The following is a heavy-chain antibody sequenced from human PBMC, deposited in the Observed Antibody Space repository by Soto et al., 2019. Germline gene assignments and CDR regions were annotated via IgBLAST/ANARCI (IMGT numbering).Heavy chain of an antibody. CDR1: GFTFSNYA. CDR2: INYSGGST. Sequence: EVQLLESGGGLVQPGGSLRLSCAASGFTFSNYAMSWVRQAPGKGLEWVSGINYSGGSTYYADSVKGRFIISRDNSKNTLYLQMNSRRAEDTAIYYCAKKYHYGSGTYRYYFDYWGQGTLVTVSS. CDR3: AKKYHYGSGTYRYYFDY. J-gene: IGHJ4*02. D-gene: IGHD3-10*01. V-gene: IGHV3-23*01.